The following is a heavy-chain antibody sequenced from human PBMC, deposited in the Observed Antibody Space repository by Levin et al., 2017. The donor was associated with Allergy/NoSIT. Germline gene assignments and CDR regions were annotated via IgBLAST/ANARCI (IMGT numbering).Heavy chain of an antibody. D-gene: IGHD2-21*02. V-gene: IGHV3-11*01. CDR1: GFTFSDYY. CDR2: LSSSGTII. Sequence: LSLTCAASGFTFSDYYMTWIRRAPGKGLEWVSYLSSSGTIIYYADSVKGRFTISRDNAKNSLYLQMNSLRAADSAVYYCARVTRCGGDCYFLDYWGQGTLVTVSS. CDR3: ARVTRCGGDCYFLDY. J-gene: IGHJ4*02.